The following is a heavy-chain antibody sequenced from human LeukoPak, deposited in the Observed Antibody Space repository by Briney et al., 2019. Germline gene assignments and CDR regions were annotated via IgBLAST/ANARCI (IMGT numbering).Heavy chain of an antibody. CDR1: GSIFSSYA. CDR2: VGSSGTST. CDR3: AKDRSSGGSCYNF. J-gene: IGHJ4*02. D-gene: IGHD2-15*01. V-gene: IGHV3-23*01. Sequence: GGSLRLSCAASGSIFSSYAMTWVRQAPGKGLEWVSTVGSSGTSTYYADSVKGRFTISRDNSNNTLYLQMNSLRAEDTAVYYCAKDRSSGGSCYNFWGQGTLVTVSS.